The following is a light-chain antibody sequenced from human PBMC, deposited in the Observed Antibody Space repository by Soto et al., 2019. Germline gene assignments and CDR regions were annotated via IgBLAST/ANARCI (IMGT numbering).Light chain of an antibody. V-gene: IGKV3-20*01. CDR1: QSVSSSY. J-gene: IGKJ5*01. CDR3: QQYGSSPPIT. CDR2: GAS. Sequence: EIVLTQSPATLSLSPGERATLSCRSSQSVSSSYLAWYQQKPGQAPSPLIYGASSRATGIPDRFSGSGSGTDFTLTISRLEPEDFAVYYCQQYGSSPPITFGQGTRLEIK.